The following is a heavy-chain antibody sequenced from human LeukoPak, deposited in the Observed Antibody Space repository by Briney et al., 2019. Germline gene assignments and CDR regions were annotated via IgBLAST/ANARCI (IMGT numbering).Heavy chain of an antibody. Sequence: PSETLSLTCSVSGGSLYDSGYHWVWVRQSPGKGLQWVGDVHRTGTPYHRSSLDSRVTVTVDASKNQFSLQLTSANVADTAIYYCTRLTPSGSGTACDYWGQGILVTVSS. J-gene: IGHJ4*02. CDR2: VHRTGTP. D-gene: IGHD3-10*01. CDR1: GGSLYDSGYH. V-gene: IGHV4-39*01. CDR3: TRLTPSGSGTACDY.